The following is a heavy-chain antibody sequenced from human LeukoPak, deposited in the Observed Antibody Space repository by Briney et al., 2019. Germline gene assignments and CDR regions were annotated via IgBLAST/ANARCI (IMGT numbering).Heavy chain of an antibody. CDR3: AKTYGGDYGDLIDY. J-gene: IGHJ4*02. D-gene: IGHD4-17*01. CDR2: IISNGGRT. Sequence: PGGSLRLSCAASGFTFSSYAMSWVRQAPGKGLEWVSAIISNGGRTYYADSVKGRFTISRDNSKNTLWLQINSLRAEDTVIYYRAKTYGGDYGDLIDYWGQGTLATVSS. CDR1: GFTFSSYA. V-gene: IGHV3-23*01.